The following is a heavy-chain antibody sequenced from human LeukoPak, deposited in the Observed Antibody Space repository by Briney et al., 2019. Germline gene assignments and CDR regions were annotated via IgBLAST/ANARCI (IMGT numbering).Heavy chain of an antibody. J-gene: IGHJ6*03. D-gene: IGHD3-3*01. CDR1: GDSITSSNW. CDR2: IYHRGNT. CDR3: ARISDDFWSGCNRRYYYMDV. Sequence: PSETLSLTCAVSGDSITSSNWWSWVRQPPGKGLEWIGEIYHRGNTDYNPSLKSRVTISVDKSKNQFSLKLSSVTAADTAVYYCARISDDFWSGCNRRYYYMDVWGKGTTVTVSS. V-gene: IGHV4-4*02.